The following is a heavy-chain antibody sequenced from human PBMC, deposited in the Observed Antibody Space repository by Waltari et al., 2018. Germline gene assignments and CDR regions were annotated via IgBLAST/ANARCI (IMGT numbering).Heavy chain of an antibody. J-gene: IGHJ4*02. V-gene: IGHV3-9*01. CDR3: AKDIGGSRQFDY. Sequence: APGKGLEWVSGISWNSGSIGYADSVKGRFTISRDNAKNSLYLQMNSLRAEETALYYCAKDIGGSRQFDYWGQGTLVTVSS. D-gene: IGHD2-15*01. CDR2: ISWNSGSI.